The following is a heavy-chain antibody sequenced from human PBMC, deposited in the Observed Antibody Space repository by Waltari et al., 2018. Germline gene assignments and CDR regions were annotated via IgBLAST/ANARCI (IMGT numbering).Heavy chain of an antibody. J-gene: IGHJ6*03. D-gene: IGHD4-4*01. V-gene: IGHV4-59*01. CDR3: ARGPSNYGSLSYYYYMDV. CDR2: IYYSGST. CDR1: GCSISSSY. Sequence: QVQLQESGPGLVKPSETLSLTCTVSGCSISSSYWSWIRQPPGKGLEWIGYIYYSGSTNYNPSLKSRVTISVDTSKNQFSLKLSSVTAADTAVYYCARGPSNYGSLSYYYYMDVWGKGTTVTVSS.